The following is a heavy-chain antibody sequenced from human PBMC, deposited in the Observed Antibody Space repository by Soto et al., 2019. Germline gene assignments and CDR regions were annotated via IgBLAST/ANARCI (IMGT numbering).Heavy chain of an antibody. CDR1: GFTFSSYA. Sequence: EVHLLESGGGLVQPGGSLRLSCAASGFTFSSYAMSWVREATGKGLEWVSGISGSGGRIFYADSVKGRFTITRDNSNNMLHLHMNSLRVEDTAVYYCAKSNYNWNYGAFDLWGQGTMVSVSS. V-gene: IGHV3-23*01. CDR2: ISGSGGRI. CDR3: AKSNYNWNYGAFDL. J-gene: IGHJ3*01. D-gene: IGHD1-7*01.